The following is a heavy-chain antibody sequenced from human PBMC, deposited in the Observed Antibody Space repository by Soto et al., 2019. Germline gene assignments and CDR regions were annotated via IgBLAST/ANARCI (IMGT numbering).Heavy chain of an antibody. V-gene: IGHV1-18*01. D-gene: IGHD1-1*01. J-gene: IGHJ4*02. CDR3: ARGRYGDY. CDR1: GYGFTTYG. Sequence: QVHLVQSGAEVKKPGASVKVSCKGSGYGFTTYGITWVRQAPGQGLEWMAWISAHNGNTNYAQKHQGRVTVTSDTPTSTADMELRSLRSDDTAVYYCARGRYGDYWGQGALVTVSS. CDR2: ISAHNGNT.